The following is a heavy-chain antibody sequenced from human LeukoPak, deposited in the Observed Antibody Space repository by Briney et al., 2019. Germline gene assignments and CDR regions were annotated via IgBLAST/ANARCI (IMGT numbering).Heavy chain of an antibody. J-gene: IGHJ4*02. D-gene: IGHD3-10*01. CDR3: ATMVQGVHTYFGS. V-gene: IGHV4-59*01. Sequence: PSETLSLTCTVSGGSISSYYWSWIRQPPGKGLEWIGYIYYRGSTNYNPSLKSRVTMSLDTSKNQLSLKLSSVTAADTAVYYCATMVQGVHTYFGSWGQGNLVAVSS. CDR1: GGSISSYY. CDR2: IYYRGST.